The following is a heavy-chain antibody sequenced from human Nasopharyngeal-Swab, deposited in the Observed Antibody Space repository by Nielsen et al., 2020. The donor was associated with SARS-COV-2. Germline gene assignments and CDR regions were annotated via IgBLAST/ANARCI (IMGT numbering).Heavy chain of an antibody. CDR1: GYTFTSYG. J-gene: IGHJ4*02. Sequence: ASVKVSCKASGYTFTSYGISWVRQAPGQGLEWMGIINPSGGSTSYAQKFQGRVTMTRDTSTSTVYMELSSLRSEDTAVYYCARGGRGYSGYDGGFGYWGQGTLVTVSS. CDR3: ARGGRGYSGYDGGFGY. CDR2: INPSGGST. D-gene: IGHD5-12*01. V-gene: IGHV1-46*01.